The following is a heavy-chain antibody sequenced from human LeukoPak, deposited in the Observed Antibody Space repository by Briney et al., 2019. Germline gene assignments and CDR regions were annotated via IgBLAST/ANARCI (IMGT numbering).Heavy chain of an antibody. CDR2: IHYSGST. CDR3: ARGHADCSGGSCYSEGESMIALSDAFDI. CDR1: GGSFSGYY. V-gene: IGHV4-34*01. Sequence: SETLSLTCAVYGGSFSGYYWAWIRQPPGKGLEWIGSIHYSGSTYYNPSLKSRVTISVDTSKNQFSLKLSSVTAADTAVYYCARGHADCSGGSCYSEGESMIALSDAFDIWGQGTMVTVSS. D-gene: IGHD2-15*01. J-gene: IGHJ3*02.